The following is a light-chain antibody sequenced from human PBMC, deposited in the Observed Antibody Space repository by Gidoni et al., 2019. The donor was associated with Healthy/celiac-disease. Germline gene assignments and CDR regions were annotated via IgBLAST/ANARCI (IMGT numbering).Light chain of an antibody. CDR2: GNS. J-gene: IGLJ3*02. CDR1: SSNIGAGYD. Sequence: QSVLTQPPSVSGAPGQRVTISCTGSSSNIGAGYDVHCYQQRPGTAPKLLIYGNSNRPSGVPDRFSGSKSGTSASLAITGLQAEDEADYYCQSYDSSLSVWVFGGGTKLTVL. V-gene: IGLV1-40*01. CDR3: QSYDSSLSVWV.